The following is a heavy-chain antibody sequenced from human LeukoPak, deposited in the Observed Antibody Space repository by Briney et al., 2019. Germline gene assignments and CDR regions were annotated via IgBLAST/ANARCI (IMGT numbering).Heavy chain of an antibody. J-gene: IGHJ4*02. CDR2: IYYGENT. V-gene: IGHV4-38-2*02. CDR3: ARRDDSSGYHKIFDY. D-gene: IGHD3-22*01. CDR1: GYSISSGYY. Sequence: KTSETLSLTCTVSGYSISSGYYWGWIRQPPGKGLEWIGNIYYGENTYYNPSLKSRVTISIDTSKNQFYLKLSPLTAADTAVYYCARRDDSSGYHKIFDYWGPGTLVTVSS.